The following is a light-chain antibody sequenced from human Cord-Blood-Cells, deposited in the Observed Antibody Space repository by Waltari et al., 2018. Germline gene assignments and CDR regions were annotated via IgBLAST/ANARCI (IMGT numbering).Light chain of an antibody. CDR3: QQRSNWPP. J-gene: IGKJ4*01. V-gene: IGKV3-11*01. CDR2: DAS. Sequence: EIVLTQSPATLSLSPGERATLSCRASQSVSSYLAWYQQKPGQAPRLLIYDASNRSTGIPARFSGSGSGTDFTLTISSLEPEYFAVYYCQQRSNWPPFGGGTKVEIK. CDR1: QSVSSY.